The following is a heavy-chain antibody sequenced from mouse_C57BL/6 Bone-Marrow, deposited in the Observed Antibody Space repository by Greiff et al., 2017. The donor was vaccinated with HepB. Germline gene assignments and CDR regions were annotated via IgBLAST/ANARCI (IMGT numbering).Heavy chain of an antibody. CDR1: GYTFTSYG. Sequence: QVQLKQSGAELARPGASVKLSCKASGYTFTSYGISWVKQRTGQGLEWIGEIYPRSGNTYYNEKFKGKATLTADKSSSTAYMELRSLSSEDSAVYFCVRERGEGYDYSWFAYWGQGTLVTVSA. D-gene: IGHD2-4*01. CDR2: IYPRSGNT. CDR3: VRERGEGYDYSWFAY. J-gene: IGHJ3*01. V-gene: IGHV1-81*01.